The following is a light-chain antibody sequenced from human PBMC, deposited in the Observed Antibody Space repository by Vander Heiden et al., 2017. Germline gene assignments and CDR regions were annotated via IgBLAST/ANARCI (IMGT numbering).Light chain of an antibody. Sequence: QSALPQPASVSGSPGPSVTIPCTGTSSVVGQYNFVSLYQHLSGKAPKLVIVEVDKRPSGVSNRFAGSKSGDTASLTISGLQSEDEADYYCCSYAGYNVWVFGGGTKVTVL. CDR3: CSYAGYNVWV. J-gene: IGLJ3*02. CDR2: EVD. V-gene: IGLV2-23*02. CDR1: SSVVGQYNF.